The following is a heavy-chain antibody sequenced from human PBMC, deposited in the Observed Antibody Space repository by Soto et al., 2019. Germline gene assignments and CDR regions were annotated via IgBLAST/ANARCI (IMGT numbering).Heavy chain of an antibody. J-gene: IGHJ4*02. Sequence: SSETLSLTCTVSGVSVSGGSYYWSWNRQSPGKGLEWVGYIYYTGSTNYNPSLKSRVTISIDTSKNQFSLRLSSVTAADTAVYYCARGDTRYRNFDYWGQGALVTVSS. CDR2: IYYTGST. CDR1: GVSVSGGSYY. CDR3: ARGDTRYRNFDY. V-gene: IGHV4-61*01. D-gene: IGHD2-2*02.